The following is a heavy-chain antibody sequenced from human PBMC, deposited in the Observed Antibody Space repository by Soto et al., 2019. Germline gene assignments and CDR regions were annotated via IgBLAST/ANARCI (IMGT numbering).Heavy chain of an antibody. CDR3: ALYGSGSYYRRFAY. V-gene: IGHV4-59*01. Sequence: SDRCSVGDGSISGYYGRWIRKNPGKGLEWIGYIYYSGSTNYNPSLKSRVTISVDTSKNQFSLKLSSVTAADTAVYYCALYGSGSYYRRFAYWGQGTLVTVS. D-gene: IGHD3-10*01. J-gene: IGHJ4*02. CDR2: IYYSGST. CDR1: DGSISGYY.